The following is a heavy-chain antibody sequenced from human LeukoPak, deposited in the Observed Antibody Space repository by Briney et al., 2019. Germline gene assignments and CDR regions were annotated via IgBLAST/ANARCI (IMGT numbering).Heavy chain of an antibody. CDR3: ARADYSSSWSHDYYYMDV. D-gene: IGHD6-13*01. CDR2: INHSGST. V-gene: IGHV4-34*01. J-gene: IGHJ6*03. CDR1: GGSFSGYY. Sequence: PSETLSLTCAVYGGSFSGYYWSWIRQPPGKGLEWIGEINHSGSTNYNPSLKSRVTISVDTSKNQFSLNLSSVTAADTAVYYCARADYSSSWSHDYYYMDVWGKGTTVTVSS.